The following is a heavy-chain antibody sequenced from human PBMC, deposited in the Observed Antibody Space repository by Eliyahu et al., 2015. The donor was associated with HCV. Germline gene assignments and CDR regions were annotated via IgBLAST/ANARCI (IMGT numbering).Heavy chain of an antibody. CDR2: ISGSGGST. Sequence: EVQLLESGGGLVQPGGSXRLSXAASGFTFSSYAMSWVRQAXGKGLEWVSAISGSGGSTYYADSVKGRFTISRDNSKNTLYLQMNSLRAEDTAVYYCAKDRGVVVPAAPYWGQGTLVTVSS. CDR3: AKDRGVVVPAAPY. V-gene: IGHV3-23*01. J-gene: IGHJ4*02. CDR1: GFTFSSYA. D-gene: IGHD2-2*01.